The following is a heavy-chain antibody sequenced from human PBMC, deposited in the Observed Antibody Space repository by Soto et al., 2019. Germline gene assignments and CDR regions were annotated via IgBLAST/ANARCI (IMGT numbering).Heavy chain of an antibody. Sequence: EVQLLESGGGLVQPGGSLRLSCAASGFTFSSYAMSWVRQAPGKGLEWVSGISGSGGGTYYADSVKGRFTISRDNSKNTLYLQKKSLRAEDTAVYYCAKDSIYGDFDHWGQGTLVTVSS. J-gene: IGHJ4*02. D-gene: IGHD3-3*01. V-gene: IGHV3-23*01. CDR2: ISGSGGGT. CDR3: AKDSIYGDFDH. CDR1: GFTFSSYA.